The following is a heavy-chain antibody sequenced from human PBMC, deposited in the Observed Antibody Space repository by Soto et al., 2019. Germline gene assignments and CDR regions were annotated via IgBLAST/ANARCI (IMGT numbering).Heavy chain of an antibody. Sequence: ETLSLTCTVSGGSISHFYWSWIRQPPGKGLEWIGYIYYSGSTNYNPSLKSRVTISVDTSKNQFSLKLSSVTAADTAVYYCARYGDFLFDYWGQGTLVTVSS. CDR2: IYYSGST. V-gene: IGHV4-59*01. D-gene: IGHD4-17*01. CDR3: ARYGDFLFDY. CDR1: GGSISHFY. J-gene: IGHJ4*02.